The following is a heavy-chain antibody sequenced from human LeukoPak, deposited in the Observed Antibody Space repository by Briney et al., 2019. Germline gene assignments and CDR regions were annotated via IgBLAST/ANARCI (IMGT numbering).Heavy chain of an antibody. J-gene: IGHJ4*02. Sequence: ASAKVSCKASGYTFTGYYLHWVRQAPGQGLEWMGWINPKNGGTKYAQKFQGRVTMTRDTSISTAYMELSRLTSDDTAVYSCARDTAQTYYYDPWGQGTLVTVSS. CDR2: INPKNGGT. D-gene: IGHD3-22*01. V-gene: IGHV1-2*02. CDR3: ARDTAQTYYYDP. CDR1: GYTFTGYY.